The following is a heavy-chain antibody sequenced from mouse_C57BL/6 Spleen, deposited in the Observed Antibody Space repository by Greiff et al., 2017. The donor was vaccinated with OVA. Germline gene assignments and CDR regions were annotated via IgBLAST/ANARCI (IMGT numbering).Heavy chain of an antibody. CDR3: ARIYDYGDYYAMDY. V-gene: IGHV5-17*01. D-gene: IGHD2-4*01. Sequence: DVHLVESGGGLVKPGGSLKLSCAASGFTFSDYGMHWVRQAPEKGLEWVAYISSGSSTIYYADTVKGRFTISRDNAKKTLFLQMTSLRSEDTAMYYCARIYDYGDYYAMDYWGQGTSVTVSS. CDR1: GFTFSDYG. CDR2: ISSGSSTI. J-gene: IGHJ4*01.